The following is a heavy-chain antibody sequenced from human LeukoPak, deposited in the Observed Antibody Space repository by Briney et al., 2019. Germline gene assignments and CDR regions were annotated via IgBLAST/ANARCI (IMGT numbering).Heavy chain of an antibody. CDR2: IKSKTDGGTT. CDR1: GFTFSNAW. D-gene: IGHD3-3*01. CDR3: AKGGARGFLDWFDP. J-gene: IGHJ5*02. Sequence: GGSLRLSCAASGFTFSNAWMSWVRQAPGKGLEWVGRIKSKTDGGTTDYAAPVKGRFTISRDDSKNTLYLQMNSLKTEDTAVYYCAKGGARGFLDWFDPWGQGTLVTVSS. V-gene: IGHV3-15*01.